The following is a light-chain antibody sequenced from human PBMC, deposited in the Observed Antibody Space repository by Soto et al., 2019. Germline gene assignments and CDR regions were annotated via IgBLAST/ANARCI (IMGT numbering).Light chain of an antibody. J-gene: IGLJ3*02. Sequence: QSALTQPPSASGTPGQRVSISCSGSSSNVGSKYVYWYQQLPGTAPKLLIYRNNQRPSGVPDRFSGSKSGAYAALAISGLRSEDEADYYCSAWYDSLSGVMFGGGTKLTVL. V-gene: IGLV1-47*01. CDR2: RNN. CDR1: SSNVGSKY. CDR3: SAWYDSLSGVM.